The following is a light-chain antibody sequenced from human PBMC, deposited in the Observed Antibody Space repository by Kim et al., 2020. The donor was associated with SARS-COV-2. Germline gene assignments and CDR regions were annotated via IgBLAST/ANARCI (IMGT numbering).Light chain of an antibody. J-gene: IGLJ3*02. CDR3: FLYYGGAWV. Sequence: QTVVTQEPSLTVSQGGTVTLTCASSTGAVTSTYYPNWFQQKPGQAPRSLIYSTNNKHSWTPARFSGSLLGGKAALMMSGVQPEDESEYHCFLYYGGAWVFGGGTQLTVL. V-gene: IGLV7-43*01. CDR2: STN. CDR1: TGAVTSTYY.